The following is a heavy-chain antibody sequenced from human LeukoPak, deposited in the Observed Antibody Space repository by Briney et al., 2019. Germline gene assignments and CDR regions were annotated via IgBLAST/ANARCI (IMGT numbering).Heavy chain of an antibody. D-gene: IGHD3-16*01. CDR1: GYTFTSYY. CDR2: INPSGGST. CDR3: ARGLGDSRAVGSFDP. V-gene: IGHV1-46*01. J-gene: IGHJ5*02. Sequence: GASVKVSCKASGYTFTSYYMHWVRQAPGQGLEWMGIINPSGGSTSYAQKFQGRVTMTRDTSTSTVYKELSSLRSEDTAVYYCARGLGDSRAVGSFDPWGQGTLVTVSS.